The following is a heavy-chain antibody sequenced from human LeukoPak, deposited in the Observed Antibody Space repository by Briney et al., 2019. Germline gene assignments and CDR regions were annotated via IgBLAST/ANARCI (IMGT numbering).Heavy chain of an antibody. CDR3: ARTSSSWYPDY. CDR2: ISSSSSTI. V-gene: IGHV3-48*01. D-gene: IGHD6-13*01. Sequence: GGSLRLSCAASEFTFSSYWMNWVRQAPGKGLEWVSYISSSSSTIYYADSVKGRFTISRDNAKNSLYLQMNSLRAEDTAVYYCARTSSSWYPDYWGQGTLVTVSS. J-gene: IGHJ4*02. CDR1: EFTFSSYW.